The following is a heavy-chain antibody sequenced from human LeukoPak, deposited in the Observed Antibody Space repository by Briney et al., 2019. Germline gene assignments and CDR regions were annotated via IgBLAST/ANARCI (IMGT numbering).Heavy chain of an antibody. Sequence: PGGSLRLSCEASGFTFNNYAMSWVRQAPGKGLEWVSAILASGRSAYYADYVKGRFTISRDNSKNSLCLQMNSLRVEDTALYYCSKWGDYHVLTGYYDSDLWGERTLVTVSA. J-gene: IGHJ4*02. CDR2: ILASGRSA. V-gene: IGHV3-23*01. D-gene: IGHD3-9*01. CDR3: SKWGDYHVLTGYYDSDL. CDR1: GFTFNNYA.